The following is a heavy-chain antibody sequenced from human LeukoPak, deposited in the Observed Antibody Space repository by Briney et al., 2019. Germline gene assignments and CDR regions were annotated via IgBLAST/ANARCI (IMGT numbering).Heavy chain of an antibody. CDR3: ARADYSSTWSHDYYYMDV. CDR1: GGSISSSSYY. D-gene: IGHD6-13*01. V-gene: IGHV4-39*07. Sequence: SETLSLTCTVSGGSISSSSYYWGWIRQPPGKGLEWIGYIYYSGSTYYNPSLKSRVTISVDTSKNQFSLKLSSVTAADTAVYYCARADYSSTWSHDYYYMDVWGKGTTVTVSS. J-gene: IGHJ6*03. CDR2: IYYSGST.